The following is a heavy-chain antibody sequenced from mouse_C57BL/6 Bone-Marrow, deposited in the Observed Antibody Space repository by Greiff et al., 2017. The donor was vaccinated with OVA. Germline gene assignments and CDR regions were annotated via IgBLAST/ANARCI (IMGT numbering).Heavy chain of an antibody. Sequence: LVESGAELVRPGASVKLSCTASGFNIKDDYMHWVKQRPEQGLEWIGWIDPENGDTEYASKFQGKATITADTSSNTAYLQLSSLTSEDTAVYYCTETGPWFAYWGQGTLVTVSA. V-gene: IGHV14-4*01. J-gene: IGHJ3*01. CDR3: TETGPWFAY. D-gene: IGHD4-1*01. CDR2: IDPENGDT. CDR1: GFNIKDDY.